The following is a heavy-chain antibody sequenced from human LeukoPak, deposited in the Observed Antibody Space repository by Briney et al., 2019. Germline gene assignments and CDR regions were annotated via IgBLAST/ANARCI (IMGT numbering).Heavy chain of an antibody. J-gene: IGHJ4*02. V-gene: IGHV3-53*01. CDR1: GFTVSSNY. D-gene: IGHD3-22*01. CDR3: ARPSITMIVVAYDY. Sequence: PGGSLRLSCAASGFTVSSNYMSWVRQAPGKGLEWVSVIYSGGSTYYADSVKGRFTISRDNSKNTLYLQMNSLRAEDTAVYYCARPSITMIVVAYDYWGQGTLVTVSS. CDR2: IYSGGST.